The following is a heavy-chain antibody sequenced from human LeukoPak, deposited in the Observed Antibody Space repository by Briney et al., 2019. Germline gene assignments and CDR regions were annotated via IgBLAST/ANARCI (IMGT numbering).Heavy chain of an antibody. CDR2: NIPIFGTA. J-gene: IGHJ4*02. V-gene: IGHV1-69*05. D-gene: IGHD2-15*01. CDR1: GGTFSSYA. CDR3: ARDWVGYCSGGSCYLFDY. Sequence: ASVKVSCKASGGTFSSYAISWVRQAPGQGLEWMGGNIPIFGTANYAQKFQGRVTITTDESTSTAYMELSSLRSEDTAVYYCARDWVGYCSGGSCYLFDYWGQGTLVTVSS.